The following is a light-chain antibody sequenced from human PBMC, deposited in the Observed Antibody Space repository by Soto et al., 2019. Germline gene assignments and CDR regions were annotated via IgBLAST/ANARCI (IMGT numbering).Light chain of an antibody. J-gene: IGLJ2*01. CDR1: NIGSKS. V-gene: IGLV3-21*04. CDR3: QVWDSSSEHVV. Sequence: SYELTQPPSVSVAPGKTARITCGGNNIGSKSVHWYQQKPGQAPVLVIYYDSDRPSGIPERFSGSNSGNTATLTIRRVEAGDEADYYCQVWDSSSEHVVFGGGTKLTVL. CDR2: YDS.